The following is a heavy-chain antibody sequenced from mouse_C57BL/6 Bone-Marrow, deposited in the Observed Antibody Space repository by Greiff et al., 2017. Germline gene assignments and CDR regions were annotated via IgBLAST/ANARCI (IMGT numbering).Heavy chain of an antibody. D-gene: IGHD2-3*01. Sequence: EVQLQQSGPELVKPGASVKISCKASGYTFTDYYMHWVKQSHGQSLEWIGDINPNNGGTSYNQKFKGKATLTVDKSSSTAYMELRSLTSEDSAVYYCARDGYYGPYYDAMDYWGQGTSVTVSS. CDR1: GYTFTDYY. V-gene: IGHV1-26*01. CDR2: INPNNGGT. CDR3: ARDGYYGPYYDAMDY. J-gene: IGHJ4*01.